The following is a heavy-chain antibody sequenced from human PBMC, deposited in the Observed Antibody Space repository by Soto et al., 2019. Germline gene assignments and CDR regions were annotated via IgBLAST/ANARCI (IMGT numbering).Heavy chain of an antibody. CDR2: ISYDGSNK. D-gene: IGHD6-13*01. CDR1: GFTFSSYG. J-gene: IGHJ4*02. Sequence: QVQLVESGGGVVQPGRSLRLSCAASGFTFSSYGMHWVRQAPGKGLEWVAVISYDGSNKYYADSVKGRFTISRDNSKNTLYLQMNSLRAEDTAVYYYAKDASAGRGFDYWGQGPLPTVSS. V-gene: IGHV3-30*18. CDR3: AKDASAGRGFDY.